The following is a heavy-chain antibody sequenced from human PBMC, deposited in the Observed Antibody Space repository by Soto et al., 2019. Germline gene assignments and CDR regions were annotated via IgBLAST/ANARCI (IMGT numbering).Heavy chain of an antibody. Sequence: GGSLRLSCTASGFTFGDYAMSWVRQAPGKGLEWVGFIRSKAYGGTTEYAASVKGRFTISRDDSKSIAYLQMNSLKTEDTAVYYSINENTILEFSRYYYYYGMVNVCQEASVTVS. CDR3: INENTILEFSRYYYYYGMVN. CDR1: GFTFGDYA. D-gene: IGHD3-9*01. CDR2: IRSKAYGGTT. J-gene: IGHJ6*02. V-gene: IGHV3-49*04.